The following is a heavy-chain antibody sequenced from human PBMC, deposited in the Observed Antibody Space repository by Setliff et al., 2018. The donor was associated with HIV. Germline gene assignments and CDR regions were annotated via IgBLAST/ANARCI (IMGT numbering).Heavy chain of an antibody. V-gene: IGHV4-34*01. D-gene: IGHD6-19*01. J-gene: IGHJ2*01. CDR2: INHSGRA. Sequence: SETLSLTCAVYGESFSGYYWSWIRQPAGKGLERHGEINHSGRAKYNPSLKSRASISADTSKNQFSLRLTSVTAADTAVYYCARVGRDRLVASGLYFDLWGRGTLVTVSS. CDR3: ARVGRDRLVASGLYFDL. CDR1: GESFSGYY.